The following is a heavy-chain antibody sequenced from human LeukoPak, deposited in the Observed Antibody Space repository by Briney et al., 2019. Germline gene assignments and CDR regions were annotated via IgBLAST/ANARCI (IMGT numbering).Heavy chain of an antibody. CDR1: GDSVSGNIVA. J-gene: IGHJ3*02. CDR3: VRGQYSAFDI. CDR2: TYRGSS. D-gene: IGHD2-21*01. Sequence: SQTLSLTCAVSGDSVSGNIVAWNWIRQSPSRGLEWLGRTYRGSSYYAPSMKSRISISPDTPKNQFSLHLNSVTPEDTAVYFCVRGQYSAFDIWGQGTLVIVSS. V-gene: IGHV6-1*01.